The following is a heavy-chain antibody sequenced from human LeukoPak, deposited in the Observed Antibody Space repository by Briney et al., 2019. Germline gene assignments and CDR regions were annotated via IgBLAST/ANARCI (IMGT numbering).Heavy chain of an antibody. Sequence: PGGSLRLSCAASGFIVSDNYMSWVRQAPGKGLEWVSVIYSDGSTYYADSVKGRFTISRDNSKNTLYLQMNSLRAEDTAVYYCAKDPLYDSSGYLDYWGQGTLVAVSS. J-gene: IGHJ4*02. V-gene: IGHV3-53*01. CDR2: IYSDGST. CDR1: GFIVSDNY. D-gene: IGHD3-22*01. CDR3: AKDPLYDSSGYLDY.